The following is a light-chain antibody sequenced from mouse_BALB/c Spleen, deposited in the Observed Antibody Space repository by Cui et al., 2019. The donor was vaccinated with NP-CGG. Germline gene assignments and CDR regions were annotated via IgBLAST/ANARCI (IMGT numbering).Light chain of an antibody. CDR1: TGAVTTSNY. CDR3: ALWYSNHWM. V-gene: IGLV1*01. CDR2: GTN. Sequence: QAVVTQESALTTSPGETVTLTCRSSTGAVTTSNYANWVQEKPDHLFTGLIGGTNNRAPGVPARFSGSLIGDKAALTITGAQTKDEAIYFCALWYSNHWMFGGGTKLTVL. J-gene: IGLJ1*01.